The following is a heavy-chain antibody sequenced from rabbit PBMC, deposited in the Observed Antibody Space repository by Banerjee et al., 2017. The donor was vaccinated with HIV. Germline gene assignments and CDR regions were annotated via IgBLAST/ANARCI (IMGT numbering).Heavy chain of an antibody. Sequence: QEQLVESGGGLVQPGGSLKLSCKASGFDFSSYGVSWVRQAPGKGLEWIGYIDPVFGSTYYASWVNGRFTISSHNAQNTLYLQLNSLTAADTATYFCVVQDTYGYAGYAHASNLWGQGTLVTVS. J-gene: IGHJ4*01. CDR2: IDPVFGST. V-gene: IGHV1S47*01. CDR1: GFDFSSYG. CDR3: VVQDTYGYAGYAHASNL. D-gene: IGHD6-1*01.